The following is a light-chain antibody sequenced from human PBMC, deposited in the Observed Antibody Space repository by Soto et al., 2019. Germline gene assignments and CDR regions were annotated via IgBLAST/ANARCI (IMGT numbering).Light chain of an antibody. CDR3: AAWDDSQNVRYV. CDR2: RDN. Sequence: QSVLTQPPSVSGTPGQRVTVSCSGGRSNIGSNTVHWYQQLPGAAPKLLIYRDNQRPSGVPDRFAASKSGTSASLAISGLQSEDVGDYYCAAWDDSQNVRYVLGSGTKVTV. V-gene: IGLV1-44*01. J-gene: IGLJ1*01. CDR1: RSNIGSNT.